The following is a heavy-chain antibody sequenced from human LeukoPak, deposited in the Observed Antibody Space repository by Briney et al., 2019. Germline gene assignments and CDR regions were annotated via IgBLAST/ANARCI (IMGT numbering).Heavy chain of an antibody. J-gene: IGHJ4*02. CDR2: INHSGST. Sequence: SETLSLTCAVYGGSFSGYYWSWIRQPPAKGLQWIGEINHSGSTNYNPSLKSRVTISVDTSKNQFSLKLSSVTAADTAVYYCARGRWLYSSSWYPIDYWGQGTLVTVSS. CDR1: GGSFSGYY. CDR3: ARGRWLYSSSWYPIDY. D-gene: IGHD6-13*01. V-gene: IGHV4-34*01.